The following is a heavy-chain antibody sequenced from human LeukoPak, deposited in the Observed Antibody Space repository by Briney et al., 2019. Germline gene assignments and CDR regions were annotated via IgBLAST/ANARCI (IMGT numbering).Heavy chain of an antibody. V-gene: IGHV3-48*01. D-gene: IGHD5-18*01. CDR1: GFTFSSYS. CDR2: ISSSSSTI. J-gene: IGHJ4*02. Sequence: GGSLRLSCAASGFTFSSYSMNWVRQAPGKGLEWVSYISSSSSTIYYADSVKGRFTISRDNAKNSLYLQMNSLRAEDTAVYYCARELPGYSSPLDYWGQGTLVTVSS. CDR3: ARELPGYSSPLDY.